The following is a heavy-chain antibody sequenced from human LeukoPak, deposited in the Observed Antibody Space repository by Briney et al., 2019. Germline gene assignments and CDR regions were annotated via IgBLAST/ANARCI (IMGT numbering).Heavy chain of an antibody. CDR2: ISDGGINK. J-gene: IGHJ3*02. Sequence: PGGSLRLSCAGSGFTFNTYAMHWVRQAPGKGLEWVAVISDGGINKYFADSVKGRFTISRDNSKNTLYLQMNSLRAEDTAVYYCARVDIVVVPAAIGAFDIWGQGTMVTVSS. CDR3: ARVDIVVVPAAIGAFDI. V-gene: IGHV3-30-3*01. CDR1: GFTFNTYA. D-gene: IGHD2-2*02.